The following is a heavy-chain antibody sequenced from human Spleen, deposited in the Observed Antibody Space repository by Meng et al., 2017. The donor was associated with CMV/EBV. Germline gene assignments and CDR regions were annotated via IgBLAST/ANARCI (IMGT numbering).Heavy chain of an antibody. Sequence: SETLSLTCTISGGSISSYYWSWIRQPPGKGLEWIGNIYYSGSANYNPSLKSPVTMSVDTSKNQFSLKLSSVTAADTAVYYCARARRYYYGMDVWGQGTTVTVSS. CDR2: IYYSGSA. J-gene: IGHJ6*02. CDR3: ARARRYYYGMDV. CDR1: GGSISSYY. V-gene: IGHV4-59*12.